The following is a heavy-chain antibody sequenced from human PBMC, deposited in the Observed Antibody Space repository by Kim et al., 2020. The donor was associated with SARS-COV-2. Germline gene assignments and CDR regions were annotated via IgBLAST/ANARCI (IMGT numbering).Heavy chain of an antibody. J-gene: IGHJ4*02. Sequence: GGSLRLSCAASGFTFSSYGMHWVRQAPGKGLEWVAVISYDGSNKYYADSVKGRFTISRGNSKNTLYLQMNSLRAEDTAVYYCARGGIAAAGPRFDYWGQGTLVTVSS. CDR3: ARGGIAAAGPRFDY. CDR1: GFTFSSYG. V-gene: IGHV3-33*05. D-gene: IGHD6-13*01. CDR2: ISYDGSNK.